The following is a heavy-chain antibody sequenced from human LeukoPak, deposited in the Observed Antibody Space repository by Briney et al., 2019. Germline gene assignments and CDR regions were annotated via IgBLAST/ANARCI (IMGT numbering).Heavy chain of an antibody. CDR3: ARHDYGRPLDY. J-gene: IGHJ4*02. CDR1: GDSFSYFY. D-gene: IGHD4-17*01. V-gene: IGHV4-59*08. CDR2: IYNSGST. Sequence: PSETLSLTCTVSGDSFSYFYWSWIRQPPGKGLEWIGYIYNSGSTNYNPSLKSRVTISVDTSKNQFSLKLSSVTAADTAVYYCARHDYGRPLDYWGQGTLVTVSS.